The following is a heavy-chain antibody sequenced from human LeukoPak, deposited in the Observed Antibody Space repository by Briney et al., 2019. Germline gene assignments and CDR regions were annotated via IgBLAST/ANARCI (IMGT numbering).Heavy chain of an antibody. Sequence: GGSLRLSCSTSGFTFSNHFMHWVRQAPGKGPEYVSSIGPNGASTLYADSVKGRFTISRDNSKNALYLQLASLRAEDSAVYYCARDFDGPRASDYWGQGISVTVSS. D-gene: IGHD4-17*01. V-gene: IGHV3-64D*06. J-gene: IGHJ4*02. CDR1: GFTFSNHF. CDR2: IGPNGAST. CDR3: ARDFDGPRASDY.